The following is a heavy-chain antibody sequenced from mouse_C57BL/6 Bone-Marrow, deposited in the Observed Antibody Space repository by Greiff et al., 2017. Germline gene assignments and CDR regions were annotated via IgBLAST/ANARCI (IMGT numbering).Heavy chain of an antibody. J-gene: IGHJ3*01. D-gene: IGHD2-3*01. Sequence: QVQLQQSGAELARPGASVKLSCKASGYTFTSYGISWVKQRTGQGLEWIGEIYPRSGNTYYNEKFKGKATLTADTSSSTAYMELRSLTSEDTAVYFGAREGGWLLAWFSYWGQGTLVTVSA. CDR2: IYPRSGNT. CDR3: AREGGWLLAWFSY. CDR1: GYTFTSYG. V-gene: IGHV1-81*01.